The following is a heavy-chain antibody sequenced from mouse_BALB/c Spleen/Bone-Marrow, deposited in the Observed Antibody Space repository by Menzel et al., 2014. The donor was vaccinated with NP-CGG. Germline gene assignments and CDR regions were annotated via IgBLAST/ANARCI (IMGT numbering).Heavy chain of an antibody. Sequence: AQLQQPGAELVKPGASVKLSCTASGFNIKDTYMHWVKQRPEQGLEWIGRIDPANGNTKYDPKFQGKATITADTSSNTAYLQLSSLTSEDTAVYYCANYYYGSSLFAYWGQGTLVTVSA. D-gene: IGHD1-1*01. CDR2: IDPANGNT. V-gene: IGHV14-3*02. J-gene: IGHJ3*01. CDR3: ANYYYGSSLFAY. CDR1: GFNIKDTY.